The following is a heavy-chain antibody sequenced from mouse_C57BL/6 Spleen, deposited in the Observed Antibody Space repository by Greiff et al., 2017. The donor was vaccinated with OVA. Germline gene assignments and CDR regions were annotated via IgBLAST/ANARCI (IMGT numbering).Heavy chain of an antibody. J-gene: IGHJ2*01. Sequence: VQLKESGPVLVKPGASVKMSCKASGYTFTDYYMNWVKQSHGKSLEWIGVINPYNGGTSYNQKFKGKATLTVDKSSSTAYMELNSLTSEDSAVYYCARGTGTEDFDYWGQGTTLTVSS. CDR3: ARGTGTEDFDY. D-gene: IGHD4-1*01. V-gene: IGHV1-19*01. CDR1: GYTFTDYY. CDR2: INPYNGGT.